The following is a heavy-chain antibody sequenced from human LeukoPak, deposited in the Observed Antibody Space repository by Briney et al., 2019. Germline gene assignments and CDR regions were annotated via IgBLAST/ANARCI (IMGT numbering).Heavy chain of an antibody. Sequence: ASVKVSRKASGGTFSSYAISWVRQAPGQGLEWMGRIIPILGIANYAQKFQGRVTITADKSTSTAYMELSSLRSEDTAVYYCAKPRYGGNTPFDYWGQGTLVTVSS. V-gene: IGHV1-69*04. CDR3: AKPRYGGNTPFDY. CDR2: IIPILGIA. CDR1: GGTFSSYA. D-gene: IGHD4-23*01. J-gene: IGHJ4*02.